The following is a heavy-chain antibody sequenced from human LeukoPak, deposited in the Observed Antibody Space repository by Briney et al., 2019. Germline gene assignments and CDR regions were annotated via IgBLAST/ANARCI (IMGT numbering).Heavy chain of an antibody. Sequence: GGSLRLSCAASGFTFTDFYMTWIRQAPGKGLQWVSYISGSGSTIYYADSVKGRFTISRDNAKNSLFLQMNSLRADDTAVYYCARSTAHLDYWGQGTLVTVSS. CDR1: GFTFTDFY. J-gene: IGHJ4*02. V-gene: IGHV3-11*04. CDR2: ISGSGSTI. CDR3: ARSTAHLDY. D-gene: IGHD2-21*02.